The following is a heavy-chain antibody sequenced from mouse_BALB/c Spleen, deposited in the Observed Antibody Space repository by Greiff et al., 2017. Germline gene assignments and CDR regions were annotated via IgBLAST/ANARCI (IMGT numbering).Heavy chain of an antibody. CDR2: ISTYYGNT. D-gene: IGHD1-1*01. V-gene: IGHV1-67*01. Sequence: QVQLQQSGPGLVRPGVSVKISCKGSGYTFTDYAMHWVKQSHAKSLEWIGVISTYYGNTNYNQKFKGKATMTVDKSSSTAYMELSSLTSEDSAVYYCARSYRDYWGQGTTLTVSS. CDR1: GYTFTDYA. CDR3: ARSYRDY. J-gene: IGHJ2*01.